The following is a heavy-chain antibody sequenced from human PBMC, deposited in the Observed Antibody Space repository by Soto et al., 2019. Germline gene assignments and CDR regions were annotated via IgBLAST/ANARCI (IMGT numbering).Heavy chain of an antibody. V-gene: IGHV3-7*01. CDR2: IKQDGSDT. D-gene: IGHD1-1*01. Sequence: EVQLVDSGGGLVQPGGSLRLSCAVSGFVFSDYRMSWVRQAPGKGLEWVANIKQDGSDTKYLNSVKGRFTISRDNVKNSLYLQMNSLRAEDTAVYYCTTGGATEHWGQGTLVTVSS. CDR1: GFVFSDYR. J-gene: IGHJ4*02. CDR3: TTGGATEH.